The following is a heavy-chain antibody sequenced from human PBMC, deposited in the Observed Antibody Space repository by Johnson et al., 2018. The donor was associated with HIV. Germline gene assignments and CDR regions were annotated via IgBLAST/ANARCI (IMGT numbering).Heavy chain of an antibody. CDR2: IGTAGDT. V-gene: IGHV3-13*01. J-gene: IGHJ3*02. D-gene: IGHD6-13*01. CDR1: GFTFSSYD. Sequence: EVQVVESGGGVVQPGGSLKLSCAASGFTFSSYDMHWVRQATGKGLEWVSAIGTAGDTYYPGSVKGRFTISRDNAKNSLYLQMNSLRAEDTAVYYCARGQQLWDDAFDIWGQGTMVTVSS. CDR3: ARGQQLWDDAFDI.